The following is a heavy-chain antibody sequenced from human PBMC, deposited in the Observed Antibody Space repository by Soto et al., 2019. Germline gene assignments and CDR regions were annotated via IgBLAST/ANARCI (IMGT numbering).Heavy chain of an antibody. V-gene: IGHV1-69*13. CDR1: GGTFSSYA. D-gene: IGHD5-18*01. Sequence: SSVKVSCKASGGTFSSYAISWVRQAPGQGLEWMGGIIPIFGTANYAQKFQGRVTITADESTSTAYMELSRLRSEDTAVYYCARHLAGGYSYGDYRVYGMDVWGQGTTVTVSS. J-gene: IGHJ6*02. CDR2: IIPIFGTA. CDR3: ARHLAGGYSYGDYRVYGMDV.